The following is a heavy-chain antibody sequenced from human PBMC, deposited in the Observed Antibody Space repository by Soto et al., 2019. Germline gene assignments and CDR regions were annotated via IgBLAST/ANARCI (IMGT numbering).Heavy chain of an antibody. CDR3: ARVMVIRGVIIDS. D-gene: IGHD3-10*01. J-gene: IGHJ4*02. Sequence: GGSLRLSCAASGFTLRIYVMDWVRQAPGEGLVWVSRLKNDGSSTNYADSVKGRFTISRDNAKNTLYLQMNSLRTEDTAVYYCARVMVIRGVIIDSWGQGTLVTVSS. CDR2: LKNDGSST. V-gene: IGHV3-74*01. CDR1: GFTLRIYV.